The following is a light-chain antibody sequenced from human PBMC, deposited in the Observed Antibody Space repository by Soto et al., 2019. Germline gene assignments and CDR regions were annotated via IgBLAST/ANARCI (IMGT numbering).Light chain of an antibody. CDR3: QQYNTWSPLT. J-gene: IGKJ4*01. V-gene: IGKV3-15*01. CDR1: QSVSNN. Sequence: EIVMTQSPATLSVSRGERATLSCRASQSVSNNLAWYQQKPGQAPRLLIYGASTRATGIPARFSGSGSGTEFTLTISSLQSEDFAVYYCQQYNTWSPLTFGGGTKVE. CDR2: GAS.